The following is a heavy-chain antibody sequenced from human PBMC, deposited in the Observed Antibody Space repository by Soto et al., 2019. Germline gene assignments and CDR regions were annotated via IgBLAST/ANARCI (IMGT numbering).Heavy chain of an antibody. V-gene: IGHV1-69*13. CDR3: ARGYCISTSCYDGYYYYGMDV. CDR2: IIPIFGTA. D-gene: IGHD2-2*01. Sequence: GASVKVSCKASGGTFSSYAISWVRQAPGQGLEWMGGIIPIFGTANYAQKFQGRVTITADESTSTAYMELSSLRSEDTAVYYCARGYCISTSCYDGYYYYGMDVWGQGTTVTVSS. CDR1: GGTFSSYA. J-gene: IGHJ6*02.